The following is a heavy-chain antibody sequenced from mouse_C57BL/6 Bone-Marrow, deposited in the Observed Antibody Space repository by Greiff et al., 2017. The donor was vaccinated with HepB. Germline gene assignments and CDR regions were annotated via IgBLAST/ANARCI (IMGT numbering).Heavy chain of an antibody. V-gene: IGHV1-81*01. J-gene: IGHJ2*01. CDR1: GYTFTSYG. D-gene: IGHD4-1*01. CDR3: ARKSSLTGTDY. CDR2: IYPRSGNT. Sequence: VQLQQSGAELARPGASVKLSCKASGYTFTSYGISWVKQRTGQGLEWIGEIYPRSGNTYYNEKFKGKATLTADKSSSTAYMELRSLTSEDSAVYFCARKSSLTGTDYWGQGTTLTVSS.